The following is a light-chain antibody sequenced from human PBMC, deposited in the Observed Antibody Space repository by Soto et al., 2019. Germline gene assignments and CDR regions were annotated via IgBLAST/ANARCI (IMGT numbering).Light chain of an antibody. CDR2: GAS. CDR1: QSVSSN. CDR3: QQYGSSPYT. Sequence: EIVMTQSPVTLSVSPGERATLSCRASQSVSSNLAWYQQKPGQAPRLLIYGASTRATGIPARFGGSGSGTDFTLTISRLEPEDFAVYYCQQYGSSPYTFGQGTKLEIK. J-gene: IGKJ2*01. V-gene: IGKV3-20*01.